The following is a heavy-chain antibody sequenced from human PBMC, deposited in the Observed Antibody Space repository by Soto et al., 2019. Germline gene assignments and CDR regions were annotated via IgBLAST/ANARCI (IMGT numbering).Heavy chain of an antibody. CDR1: GFTFSDYG. CDR3: AKDQIGVIADYVDC. Sequence: PGGSLRLSCAASGFTFSDYGMSWVRQAPGKGLERVSGVSGSGDSATGGRTYDAVSVKGRYTISKDNSKNKLYLQMNSLTAEHTAVYDCAKDQIGVIADYVDCRGQGTLVTGFS. V-gene: IGHV3-23*01. J-gene: IGHJ4*01. D-gene: IGHD3-10*01. CDR2: VSGSGDSATGGRT.